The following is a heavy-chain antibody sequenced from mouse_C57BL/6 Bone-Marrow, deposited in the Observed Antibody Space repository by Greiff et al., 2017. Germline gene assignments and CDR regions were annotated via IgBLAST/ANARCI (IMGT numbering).Heavy chain of an antibody. V-gene: IGHV1-7*01. CDR1: GYTFTSYW. CDR3: ARSVIYDGYYGFAY. CDR2: INPSSGYT. D-gene: IGHD2-3*01. Sequence: QVHVKQSGAELAKPGASVKLSCKASGYTFTSYWMHWVKQRPGPGLEWIGYINPSSGYTKYNQKFKDKATLTADKSSSTAYMQLSSLTYEDSAVYYCARSVIYDGYYGFAYWGQGTLVTVSA. J-gene: IGHJ3*01.